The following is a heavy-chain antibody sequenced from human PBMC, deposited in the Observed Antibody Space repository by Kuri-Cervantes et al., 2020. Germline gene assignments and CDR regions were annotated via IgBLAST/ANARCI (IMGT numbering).Heavy chain of an antibody. J-gene: IGHJ4*02. CDR3: ASTPPRYFDWLHEPYDY. Sequence: GESLKISCAASGFTFSSYAMHWVRQAPGKGLEWVAVISYDGSNKYYADSVKGRFTISRDNSKNTLYLQMNSLRAEDTAVYYCASTPPRYFDWLHEPYDYWGQGTLVTVSS. D-gene: IGHD3-9*01. CDR1: GFTFSSYA. V-gene: IGHV3-30-3*01. CDR2: ISYDGSNK.